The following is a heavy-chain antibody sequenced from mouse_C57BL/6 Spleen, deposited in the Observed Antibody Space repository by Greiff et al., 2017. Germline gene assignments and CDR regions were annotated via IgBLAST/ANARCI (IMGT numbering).Heavy chain of an antibody. V-gene: IGHV5-17*01. J-gene: IGHJ3*01. D-gene: IGHD2-4*01. Sequence: EVKLMESGGGLVKPGGSLKLSCAASGFTFSDYGMHWVRQAPEKGLEWVAYISSGSSTIYYADTVKGRFTISRDNAKNTLFLQMTSLRSEDTAMYYCARGDYDAWFAYWGQGTLVTVS. CDR3: ARGDYDAWFAY. CDR2: ISSGSSTI. CDR1: GFTFSDYG.